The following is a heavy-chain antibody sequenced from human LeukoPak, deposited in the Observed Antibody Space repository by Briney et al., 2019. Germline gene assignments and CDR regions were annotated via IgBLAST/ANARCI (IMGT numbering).Heavy chain of an antibody. CDR3: ARVLGVVGGQTSAVD. CDR1: GGSFTSYY. Sequence: PSETLSLTCAVYGGSFTSYYCSWIRQPQGQGKGWMGDINHSGSTNYNPSLKSRVTISVDTSKNQFSLKLSSITAADTAVYYCARVLGVVGGQTSAVDWGQG. D-gene: IGHD2-21*01. CDR2: INHSGST. J-gene: IGHJ4*02. V-gene: IGHV4-34*01.